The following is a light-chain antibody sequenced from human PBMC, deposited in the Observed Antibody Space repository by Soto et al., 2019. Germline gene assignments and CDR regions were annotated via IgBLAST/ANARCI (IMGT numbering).Light chain of an antibody. Sequence: DIQMTQSPSTLSASVGDRVTITCRASQSISSWLAWYQQKPGKAPKLLIYKASNLESGVPSRFSGSGSGTEFTLTISTLQPDDFATYYCQQFNSYWTFGQGTKAEIK. CDR3: QQFNSYWT. CDR2: KAS. V-gene: IGKV1-5*03. CDR1: QSISSW. J-gene: IGKJ1*01.